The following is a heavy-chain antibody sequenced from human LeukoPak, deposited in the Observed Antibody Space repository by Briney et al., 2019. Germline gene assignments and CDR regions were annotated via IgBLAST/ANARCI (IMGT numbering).Heavy chain of an antibody. Sequence: KTSETLSLTCTVSGGSISSYYWSWIRQPPGKGLEWIGYIYYSGSTNYNPSLKSRVTISVDTSKNQFSLKLSSVTAADTAVYYCARHNYDFWSGYSPGYYYYGMDVWGQGTTVTVSS. J-gene: IGHJ6*02. V-gene: IGHV4-59*01. D-gene: IGHD3-3*01. CDR3: ARHNYDFWSGYSPGYYYYGMDV. CDR2: IYYSGST. CDR1: GGSISSYY.